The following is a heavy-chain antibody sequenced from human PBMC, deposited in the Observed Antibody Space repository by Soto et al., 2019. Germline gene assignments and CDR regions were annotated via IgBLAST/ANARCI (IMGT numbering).Heavy chain of an antibody. D-gene: IGHD6-6*01. CDR3: ARANRLLVAEPDAFDI. Sequence: PGGSLRLSCAASGFTFSSYWMSWVRQAPGKGLEWVANIKQDGSEKYYVDSVKGRFTISRDNAKNSLYLQMNSLRAEDTAVYYCARANRLLVAEPDAFDIWGQGTMVTVSS. V-gene: IGHV3-7*01. CDR1: GFTFSSYW. CDR2: IKQDGSEK. J-gene: IGHJ3*02.